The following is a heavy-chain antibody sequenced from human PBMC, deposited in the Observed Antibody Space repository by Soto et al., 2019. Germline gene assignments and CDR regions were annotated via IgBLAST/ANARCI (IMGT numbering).Heavy chain of an antibody. D-gene: IGHD3-3*01. V-gene: IGHV1-69*12. CDR3: ASGDYDFWSGPGGGMDV. Sequence: QVQLVQSGAEVKKPGSSVKVSCKASGGTFSSYAISWVRQAPGQGLEWMGGIIPIFGTANYAQKFQGRVTIAAGESTSTAYMELSSLRSEDTAVYYCASGDYDFWSGPGGGMDVWGQGTTVTVSS. J-gene: IGHJ6*02. CDR2: IIPIFGTA. CDR1: GGTFSSYA.